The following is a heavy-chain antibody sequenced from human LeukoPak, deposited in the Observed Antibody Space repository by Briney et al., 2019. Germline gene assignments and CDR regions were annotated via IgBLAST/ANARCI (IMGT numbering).Heavy chain of an antibody. V-gene: IGHV4-59*01. Sequence: SETLSLTRTVSGGSISSYYWSWIRQPPGKGLEWIGYIYYSGSTNYNPSLKSRVTISVDTAKNQFSLKLSSVTAADTAVYYCARGISSGWHYWYFDLWGRGTLVTVSS. J-gene: IGHJ2*01. CDR3: ARGISSGWHYWYFDL. D-gene: IGHD6-19*01. CDR1: GGSISSYY. CDR2: IYYSGST.